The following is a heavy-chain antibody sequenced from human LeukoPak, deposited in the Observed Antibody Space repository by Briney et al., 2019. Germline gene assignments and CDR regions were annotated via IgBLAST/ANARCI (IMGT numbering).Heavy chain of an antibody. CDR3: ARDRVSGDFDL. J-gene: IGHJ2*01. V-gene: IGHV1-18*01. CDR2: ISAYNGNT. Sequence: ASVKVSYKASGYTFTSYGISWVRQAPGQGREWMGWISAYNGNTNYAQKLQGRVTMTTDTSTSTAYMELRSLRSDDTAVYYCARDRVSGDFDLWGRGTLVTVSS. CDR1: GYTFTSYG. D-gene: IGHD3-10*01.